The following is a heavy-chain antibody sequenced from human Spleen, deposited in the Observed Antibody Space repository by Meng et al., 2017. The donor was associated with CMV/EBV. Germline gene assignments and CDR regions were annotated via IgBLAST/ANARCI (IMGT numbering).Heavy chain of an antibody. CDR1: GGSISTGDYY. V-gene: IGHV4-31*03. J-gene: IGHJ6*02. CDR3: AREEHCSGGSCYPTRYYYYGMDV. Sequence: SETLSLTCTVSGGSISTGDYYWSWIRQHPGKGLEWIGYIYYSGGTYYNPSLKSRATISVDTSKNQFSLKLSSVTAADTAVYYCAREEHCSGGSCYPTRYYYYGMDVWGQGTTVTVSS. CDR2: IYYSGGT. D-gene: IGHD2-15*01.